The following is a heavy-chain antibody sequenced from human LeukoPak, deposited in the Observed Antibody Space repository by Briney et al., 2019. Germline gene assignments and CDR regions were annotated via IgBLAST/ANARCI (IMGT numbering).Heavy chain of an antibody. J-gene: IGHJ4*02. D-gene: IGHD3-9*01. CDR2: ISSSSSTI. V-gene: IGHV3-48*01. CDR1: GFTFSSYS. CDR3: ATHGYSELRYFDWSTNE. Sequence: GGSLRLSCAASGFTFSSYSTNWVRQAPGKGLEWISYISSSSSTINYADSVKGRFTISRDNAKNSLYLQMNSLRAEDTAVYYCATHGYSELRYFDWSTNEWGQGTLVTVSS.